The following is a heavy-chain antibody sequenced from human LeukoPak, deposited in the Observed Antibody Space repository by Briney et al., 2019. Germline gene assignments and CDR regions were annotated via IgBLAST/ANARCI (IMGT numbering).Heavy chain of an antibody. J-gene: IGHJ4*02. CDR1: GGSISSYY. Sequence: SETLSLTCTVSGGSISSYYWSWIRQPPGKGLEWIGYISYSGSPNYKASLMSRITMSVGMSKNRISLRLTSVTAADTAVYYCVGHQGSSTYDYWGQGILVTVSS. V-gene: IGHV4-59*08. CDR2: ISYSGSP. CDR3: VGHQGSSTYDY. D-gene: IGHD2/OR15-2a*01.